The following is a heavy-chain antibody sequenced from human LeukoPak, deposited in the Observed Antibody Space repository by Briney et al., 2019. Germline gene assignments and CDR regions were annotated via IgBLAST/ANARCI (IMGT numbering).Heavy chain of an antibody. CDR1: GGSISSGDYY. CDR2: IYYSGST. J-gene: IGHJ2*01. D-gene: IGHD4-23*01. V-gene: IGHV4-30-4*01. CDR3: ARGGGYGGIDWYFDL. Sequence: SQTLSLTSIVSGGSISSGDYYWSWIRQPPGKGLEWIGYIYYSGSTYYNSSLKSRVSISVGTSKNQFSLKLSSVTTADTAVYYCARGGGYGGIDWYFDLWGRGTLVTVSS.